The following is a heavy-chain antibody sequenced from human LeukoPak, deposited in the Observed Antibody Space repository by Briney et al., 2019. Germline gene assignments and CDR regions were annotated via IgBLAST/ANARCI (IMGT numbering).Heavy chain of an antibody. CDR3: SAGTGRSDFDY. V-gene: IGHV3-15*01. Sequence: GGSLRLSCAASGFTFSDAWVSWVRQAPGKGLEWIGRIKSETNGGTIDYAAPVNGRFTLSRDDSKHTLDLQMNSLKTEDTGVYDCSAGTGRSDFDYWGQGTLVIVSS. D-gene: IGHD1-1*01. CDR1: GFTFSDAW. CDR2: IKSETNGGTI. J-gene: IGHJ4*02.